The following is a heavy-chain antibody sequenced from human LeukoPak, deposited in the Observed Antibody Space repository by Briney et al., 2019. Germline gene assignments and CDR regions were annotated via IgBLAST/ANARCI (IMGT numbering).Heavy chain of an antibody. CDR2: ISYSGST. Sequence: SETLSLTCTVSGGSISSYYWSWIRQPPGKGLEWIGYISYSGSTNYNPSLKSRVTISVDTSKNQFSLKLSSVTAADTAVYYCARVPSGSYLSPFDHWGQGTLVTVSS. J-gene: IGHJ4*02. CDR3: ARVPSGSYLSPFDH. CDR1: GGSISSYY. V-gene: IGHV4-59*01. D-gene: IGHD1-26*01.